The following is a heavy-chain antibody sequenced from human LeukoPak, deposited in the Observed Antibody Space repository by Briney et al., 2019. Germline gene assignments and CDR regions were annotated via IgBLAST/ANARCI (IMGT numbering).Heavy chain of an antibody. V-gene: IGHV3-73*01. CDR3: TRSASVVIGGRPDFCYFDL. J-gene: IGHJ2*01. D-gene: IGHD3-16*02. CDR2: IRSKANYYAT. CDR1: GFSFNGYG. Sequence: GGSLKLSCEGSGFSFNGYGLHWVRQASGKGLEWIGRIRSKANYYATAYVESVKGRFIVSRDDSKRSAYLQMNDLKTEDTAVYYCTRSASVVIGGRPDFCYFDLWGRGTLVTVSS.